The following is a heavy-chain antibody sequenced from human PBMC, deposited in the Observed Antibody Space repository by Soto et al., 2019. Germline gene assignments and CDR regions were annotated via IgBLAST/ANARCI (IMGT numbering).Heavy chain of an antibody. Sequence: QVQLVESGGGVVQPGRSLSLSCAASGFTFSSYGMHWVRQAPGKGLEWVAVISYDGSNKYYADSVKGRFTISRDNSKSTLYLQRNSLRAEDTAVYYCPKDRARYCGGGSCYSIFDYWGQGTLVTVSS. J-gene: IGHJ4*02. D-gene: IGHD2-15*01. V-gene: IGHV3-30*18. CDR3: PKDRARYCGGGSCYSIFDY. CDR2: ISYDGSNK. CDR1: GFTFSSYG.